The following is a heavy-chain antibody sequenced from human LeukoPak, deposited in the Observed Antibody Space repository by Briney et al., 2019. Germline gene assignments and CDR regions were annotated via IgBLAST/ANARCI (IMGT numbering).Heavy chain of an antibody. D-gene: IGHD3-10*01. Sequence: GGSLRLSCAASGFTFSSYWMHWVRQAPGKGLVWVSRINSDGSSTSYADSVKGRFTISRDNAKNTLYLQMNSLRAEDTAVYYCARSIITMVRGVMPQSLDAFDIWGQGTMVTVSS. CDR3: ARSIITMVRGVMPQSLDAFDI. CDR2: INSDGSST. V-gene: IGHV3-74*01. J-gene: IGHJ3*02. CDR1: GFTFSSYW.